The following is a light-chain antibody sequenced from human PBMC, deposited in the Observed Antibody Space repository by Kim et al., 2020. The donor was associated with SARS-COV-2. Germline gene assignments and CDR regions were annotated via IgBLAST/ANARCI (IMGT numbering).Light chain of an antibody. J-gene: IGKJ4*01. CDR2: GAS. CDR1: QSVTSNY. CDR3: QQYGSSPR. Sequence: WPPGERATLSCRASQSVTSNYLAWYQQKPGQTPRLLIYGASSRATGIPDRFSGSGSGTDFTLTISRLEPEDFAVYYCQQYGSSPRFGGGTKVDIK. V-gene: IGKV3-20*01.